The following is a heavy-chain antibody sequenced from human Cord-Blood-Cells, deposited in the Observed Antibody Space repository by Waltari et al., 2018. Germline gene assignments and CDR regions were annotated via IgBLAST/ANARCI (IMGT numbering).Heavy chain of an antibody. D-gene: IGHD6-6*01. Sequence: QLQLQESGPGLVKPSETLSLTCTVSGVSIRSSSYSLGCIRLPPGKGVAWIGSIYYSGSTDYNPSLKGRVTISVDTSKNPFSLRLSSVTGADTAVYYWARNAYSSSYAVDIWGQGTMVTVSS. J-gene: IGHJ3*02. V-gene: IGHV4-39*01. CDR3: ARNAYSSSYAVDI. CDR2: IYYSGST. CDR1: GVSIRSSSYS.